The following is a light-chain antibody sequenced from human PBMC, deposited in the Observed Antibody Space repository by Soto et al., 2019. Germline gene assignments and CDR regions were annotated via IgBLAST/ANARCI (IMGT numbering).Light chain of an antibody. V-gene: IGLV2-8*01. J-gene: IGLJ1*01. CDR2: EVS. CDR3: SSYAGSNNYV. CDR1: SSDVGGYNY. Sequence: ISKNRTSSDVGGYNYVSWYQQHPGKAPKLMIYEVSKRPSGVPDRFSGSKSGNTASLTVSGLQAEDEADYYCSSYAGSNNYVFGTGTKVTVL.